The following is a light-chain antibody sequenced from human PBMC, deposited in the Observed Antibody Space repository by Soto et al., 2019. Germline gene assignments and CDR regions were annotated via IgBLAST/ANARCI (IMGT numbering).Light chain of an antibody. V-gene: IGKV3-20*01. CDR3: LLYFSPDRYT. Sequence: EIVLTQTPGTLSLSPGERATLSCRASQSVTSSHLAWYQQKPGQAPRLLIYGASTRATGIPARFSGSGSDTDFSLPIRRLDPEDFAMYYCLLYFSPDRYTFGPGTKVQIK. CDR2: GAS. J-gene: IGKJ2*01. CDR1: QSVTSSH.